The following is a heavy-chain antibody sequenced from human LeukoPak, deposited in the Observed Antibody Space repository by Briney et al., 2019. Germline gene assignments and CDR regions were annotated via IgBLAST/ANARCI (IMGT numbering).Heavy chain of an antibody. CDR2: IIPIFGTA. Sequence: PEASVKVSCKASGGTFSSYAISWVRQAPGQGLEWMGGIIPIFGTANYAQKFQGRVTITTDGSTSTAYMELSSLRSEDTAVYYCARGAVVNYYMDVWGKGTTVTVSS. V-gene: IGHV1-69*05. CDR1: GGTFSSYA. CDR3: ARGAVVNYYMDV. J-gene: IGHJ6*03. D-gene: IGHD2-2*01.